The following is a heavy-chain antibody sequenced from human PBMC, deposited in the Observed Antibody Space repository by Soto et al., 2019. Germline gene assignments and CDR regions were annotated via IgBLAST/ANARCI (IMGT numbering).Heavy chain of an antibody. J-gene: IGHJ6*02. CDR1: GGTFSSYA. CDR3: ASLLGGRSSWVPPVDYGMDV. Sequence: QVQLVQSGAEVKKPGSSVKVSCKASGGTFSSYAISWVRQAPGQGLEWMGGIIPIFGTANYAQKFQGRVTITADESTSTAYMELSSLRSEDPGVYYCASLLGGRSSWVPPVDYGMDVWGQGTTVTVSS. V-gene: IGHV1-69*01. CDR2: IIPIFGTA. D-gene: IGHD6-13*01.